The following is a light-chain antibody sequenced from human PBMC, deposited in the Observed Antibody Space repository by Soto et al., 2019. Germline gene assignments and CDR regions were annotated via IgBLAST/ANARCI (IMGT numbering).Light chain of an antibody. CDR3: QQYNKGAPLT. CDR1: QSVSSY. CDR2: DAS. V-gene: IGKV3-11*01. J-gene: IGKJ4*01. Sequence: DNMFTQYPGTLSSPQGERATLSCRASQSVSSYLAWYQQKPGQGPRLLIYDASNRATGIPGRFSGSGSGTDFTLTISCLEPEDFAVYYCQQYNKGAPLTFCGGTKVDVK.